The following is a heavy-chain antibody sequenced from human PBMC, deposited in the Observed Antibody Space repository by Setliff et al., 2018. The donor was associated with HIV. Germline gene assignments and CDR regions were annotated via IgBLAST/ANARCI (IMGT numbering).Heavy chain of an antibody. V-gene: IGHV4-39*07. CDR3: ARVPTSSWYVTTQRTKEYFHH. CDR1: GGSIKSSSYY. J-gene: IGHJ1*01. CDR2: IYYSGNT. Sequence: SETLSLTCTVSGGSIKSSSYYWGWIRQPPGKGLEWIGSIYYSGNTYYNPSLKSRVTIAEDTPRNQFSLRLSSVTAADTAIYYCARVPTSSWYVTTQRTKEYFHHWGQGTLVTVSS. D-gene: IGHD6-13*01.